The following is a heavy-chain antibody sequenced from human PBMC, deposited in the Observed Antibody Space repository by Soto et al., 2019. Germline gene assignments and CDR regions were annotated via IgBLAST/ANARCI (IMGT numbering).Heavy chain of an antibody. Sequence: QVQLVQSGAEVKKPGASVKVSCKASGYTFTSYDINWVRQATGQGLEWMGWMNPNSGNTDYAQKFXGXVXRTRNTSISTAYMELSSLRSEDTAVYYWARERSAAGTGWFDPWGQGTLVTVSS. J-gene: IGHJ5*02. CDR3: ARERSAAGTGWFDP. D-gene: IGHD6-13*01. CDR2: MNPNSGNT. CDR1: GYTFTSYD. V-gene: IGHV1-8*01.